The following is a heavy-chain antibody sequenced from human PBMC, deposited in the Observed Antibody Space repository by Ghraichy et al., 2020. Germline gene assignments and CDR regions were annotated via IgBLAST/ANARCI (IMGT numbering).Heavy chain of an antibody. CDR3: AREKSGGPQGGAY. CDR1: GGSFSIYY. Sequence: SDTLSLTCAVYGGSFSIYYWSWIRQPPGKGLEWIGEINHSGSTNYNPSLKSRVTISVDTSKNQFSLKLTSVTAADTAVYYCAREKSGGPQGGAYWGQGTLVTVSS. J-gene: IGHJ4*02. V-gene: IGHV4-34*01. CDR2: INHSGST. D-gene: IGHD4-23*01.